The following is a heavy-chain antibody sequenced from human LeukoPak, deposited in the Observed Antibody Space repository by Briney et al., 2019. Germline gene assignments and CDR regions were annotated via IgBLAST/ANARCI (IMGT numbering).Heavy chain of an antibody. V-gene: IGHV4-4*02. D-gene: IGHD3-3*01. Sequence: SGTLSLTCAVSGGSISSSNWWSWVRQPPGKGLAWIGEIYHSGSTNYNPSLKSRVTISVDKSKNQFSLKLSSVTAADTAVYYCARCTNDFWSGYLYYYYYMDVWGKGTTVTVSS. J-gene: IGHJ6*03. CDR3: ARCTNDFWSGYLYYYYYMDV. CDR1: GGSISSSNW. CDR2: IYHSGST.